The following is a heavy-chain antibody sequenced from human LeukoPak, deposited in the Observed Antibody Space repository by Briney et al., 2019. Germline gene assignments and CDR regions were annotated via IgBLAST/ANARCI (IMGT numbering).Heavy chain of an antibody. J-gene: IGHJ5*02. D-gene: IGHD1-26*01. CDR2: IYPGDSNT. Sequence: AGESLKISCKGSGYSFTSYWIAWVRQMPGKGLEWMGIIYPGDSNTIYSPSFQGQVTISADKSINTAYLQWSSLKASDTAIYYCARQVGTTRQQRFDPWGQGTLVTVSS. CDR3: ARQVGTTRQQRFDP. V-gene: IGHV5-51*01. CDR1: GYSFTSYW.